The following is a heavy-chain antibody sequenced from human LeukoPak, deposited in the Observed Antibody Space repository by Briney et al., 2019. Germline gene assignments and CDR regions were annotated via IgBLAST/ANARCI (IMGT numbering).Heavy chain of an antibody. J-gene: IGHJ4*02. V-gene: IGHV4-59*01. CDR1: GGSISSYY. D-gene: IGHD6-19*01. Sequence: SETLSLTCTVSGGSISSYYWSWLRQPPGKGLEWIGCIYYTGSTNYNPSLKSRVTISVDTSKNQFFLKLSSVTAADTAVYYCATGRAYSSVDYWGQGTLVTVSS. CDR2: IYYTGST. CDR3: ATGRAYSSVDY.